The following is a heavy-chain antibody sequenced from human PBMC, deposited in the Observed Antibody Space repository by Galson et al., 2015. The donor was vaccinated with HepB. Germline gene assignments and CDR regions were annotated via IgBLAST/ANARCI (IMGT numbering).Heavy chain of an antibody. Sequence: SVKVSCKASGGTFSSYAISWVRQAPGQGLEWMGGIIPIFGTANYAQKFQGRVTITADESTSTAYMELSSLRSEDTAVYYCARDRGRDIDSRDAFDIWGQGTMVTVSS. D-gene: IGHD2-15*01. J-gene: IGHJ3*02. CDR3: ARDRGRDIDSRDAFDI. CDR1: GGTFSSYA. CDR2: IIPIFGTA. V-gene: IGHV1-69*13.